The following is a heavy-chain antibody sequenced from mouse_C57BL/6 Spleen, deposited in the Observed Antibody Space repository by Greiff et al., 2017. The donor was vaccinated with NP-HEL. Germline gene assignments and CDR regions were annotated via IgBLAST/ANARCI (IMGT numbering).Heavy chain of an antibody. CDR2: IYPGDGDT. D-gene: IGHD1-1*01. V-gene: IGHV1-80*01. CDR1: GYAFSSYW. J-gene: IGHJ1*03. Sequence: VQLQQSGAELVQPGASVKISCKASGYAFSSYWMNWVKQRPGKGLEWIGQIYPGDGDTNYNGKFKGKATLTADKSSSTAYLQLSSLSSEVSAVYFCARGATVVAWYFDVWGTGTTVTVSS. CDR3: ARGATVVAWYFDV.